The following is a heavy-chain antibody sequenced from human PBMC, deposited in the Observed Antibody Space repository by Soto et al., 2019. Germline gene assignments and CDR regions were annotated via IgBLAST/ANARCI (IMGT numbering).Heavy chain of an antibody. V-gene: IGHV3-30-3*01. D-gene: IGHD6-13*01. CDR1: GFTFSSYA. J-gene: IGHJ6*02. CDR3: ARDAPGQQLVPYYYYGMDV. CDR2: ISYDGSNK. Sequence: GGSLRLSCAASGFTFSSYAMHWVRQAPGKGLEWVAVISYDGSNKYYADSVKGRFTISRDNSKNTLYLQMNSLRAEDTAVYYCARDAPGQQLVPYYYYGMDVWGQGTTVTVSS.